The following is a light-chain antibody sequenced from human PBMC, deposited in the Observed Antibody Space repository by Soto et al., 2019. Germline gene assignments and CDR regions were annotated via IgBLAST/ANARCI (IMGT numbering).Light chain of an antibody. CDR1: QSVSSSY. V-gene: IGKV3-20*01. CDR3: QQYGSPPQT. J-gene: IGKJ1*01. CDR2: GAS. Sequence: EIVLTQSPGTLYLSTGDRATLSCRASQSVSSSYLAWYQQKPGQAPRLLIYGASSRATGIPDRFSGSGSGTDFTLTISRLEPEDFAVYYCQQYGSPPQTFGQGTKVEI.